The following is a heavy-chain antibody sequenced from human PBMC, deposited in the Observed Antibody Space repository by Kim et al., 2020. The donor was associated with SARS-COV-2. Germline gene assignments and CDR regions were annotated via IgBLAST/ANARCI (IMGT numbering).Heavy chain of an antibody. CDR1: GGSISSSSYY. CDR3: ARVFGSGSYYKYYYGMDV. D-gene: IGHD3-10*01. CDR2: IYYTGST. V-gene: IGHV4-39*07. Sequence: SETLSLTCTVSGGSISSSSYYWGWIRQPPGKGLEWIGSIYYTGSTYYNPSLKSRVTISVDTSKNQFSLKLSSVTAADTAVYYCARVFGSGSYYKYYYGMDVWGQRTTVTVSS. J-gene: IGHJ6*02.